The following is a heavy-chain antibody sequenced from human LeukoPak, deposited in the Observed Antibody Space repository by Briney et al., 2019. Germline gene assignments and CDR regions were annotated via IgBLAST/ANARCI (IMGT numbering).Heavy chain of an antibody. D-gene: IGHD1-26*01. J-gene: IGHJ6*03. V-gene: IGHV3-20*04. CDR1: GFRFADYG. CDR2: INWDGDSI. CDR3: ARLGGAQFYFYYYMDV. Sequence: GGSLRLSCAASGFRFADYGMSWVRHPPGKGLEWVSGINWDGDSIGYAESVKGRFTITRDNDKNSLYLQMNSLRAEDTARYYCARLGGAQFYFYYYMDVWGKGTTVTDSS.